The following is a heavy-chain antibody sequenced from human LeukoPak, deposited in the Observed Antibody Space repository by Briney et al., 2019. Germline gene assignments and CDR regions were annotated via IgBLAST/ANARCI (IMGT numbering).Heavy chain of an antibody. CDR1: GFTFSDYW. CDR3: ARDYGPTRESDY. CDR2: IKQDGSEK. D-gene: IGHD3-10*01. J-gene: IGHJ4*02. Sequence: PGGSLRLSCAASGFTFSDYWMTWVRQAPGKGLKWVANIKQDGSEKYYLDSVKGRFTISRDNAKNSVYLQMNSLRAEDTAVFYCARDYGPTRESDYWGQGTLVTVSS. V-gene: IGHV3-7*01.